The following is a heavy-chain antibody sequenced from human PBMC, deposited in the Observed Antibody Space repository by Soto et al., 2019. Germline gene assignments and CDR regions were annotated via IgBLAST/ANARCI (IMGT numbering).Heavy chain of an antibody. Sequence: QVQLVQSGAEVKKPGASVKVSCKASGYTFTSYGISWVRQAPGQGLEWMGWISAYNGNTNYAQKRQGRVTMTTDTSTSTAYMELRSLRSDDTAVYYCARSCSGGSGYLVVPFLSPSYYGMDVWGQGTPVTVSS. CDR1: GYTFTSYG. D-gene: IGHD2-15*01. CDR2: ISAYNGNT. J-gene: IGHJ6*02. V-gene: IGHV1-18*04. CDR3: ARSCSGGSGYLVVPFLSPSYYGMDV.